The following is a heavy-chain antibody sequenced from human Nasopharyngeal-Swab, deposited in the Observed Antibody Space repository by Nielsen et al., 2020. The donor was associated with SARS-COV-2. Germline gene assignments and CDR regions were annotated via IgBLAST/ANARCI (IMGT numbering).Heavy chain of an antibody. Sequence: GESLKISCAASGFTFSSYAMSWVRQAPGTGLEWVSAISGSGGSTYYADSVKGRFTISRDNSKNTLYLQMNSLRAEDTAVYYCAKDQGDQWLVLDYWGQGTLVTVSS. V-gene: IGHV3-23*01. J-gene: IGHJ4*02. CDR2: ISGSGGST. D-gene: IGHD6-19*01. CDR3: AKDQGDQWLVLDY. CDR1: GFTFSSYA.